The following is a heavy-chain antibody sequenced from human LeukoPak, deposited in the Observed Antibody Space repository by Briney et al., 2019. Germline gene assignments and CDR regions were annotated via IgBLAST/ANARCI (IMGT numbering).Heavy chain of an antibody. CDR2: IYRDGST. Sequence: GGSLRLSCAASGFSVSRNYMNWVRQAPRKGLEWVSDIYRDGSTFYIDSVKGRFTITRDESKNTLFLQMNGLRVEDTAVYFCARTDYSFGYGFFDSWGQGTQVTVSS. CDR1: GFSVSRNY. V-gene: IGHV3-53*05. CDR3: ARTDYSFGYGFFDS. D-gene: IGHD4-11*01. J-gene: IGHJ4*02.